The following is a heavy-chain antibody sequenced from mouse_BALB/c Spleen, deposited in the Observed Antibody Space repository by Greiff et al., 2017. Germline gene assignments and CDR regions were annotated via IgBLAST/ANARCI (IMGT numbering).Heavy chain of an antibody. Sequence: QVQLQQPGAELVKPGASVKLSCKASGYTFTSYWMHWVKQRPGQGLEWIGEIDPSDSYTNYNQKFKGKATLTVDKSSSTAYMQLSSLTSEDSAVYYCAREGYYGSSRSYAMDYWGQGTSVTVSS. D-gene: IGHD1-1*01. CDR2: IDPSDSYT. V-gene: IGHV1-69*02. CDR3: AREGYYGSSRSYAMDY. J-gene: IGHJ4*01. CDR1: GYTFTSYW.